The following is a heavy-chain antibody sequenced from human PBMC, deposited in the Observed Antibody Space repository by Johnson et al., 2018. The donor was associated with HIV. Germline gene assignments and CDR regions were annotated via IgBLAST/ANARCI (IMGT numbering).Heavy chain of an antibody. Sequence: VQLVESGGGLVQPGGSLRLSCAASGFTFSSYGMHWVRQAPGKGLEWVSVIYSGGSTYYADSVKGRFSISRDNSKNTVYLQMHSLRPEDTAVYYCATIWPGNFAFDIWGQGTMVTVSS. V-gene: IGHV3-66*02. CDR1: GFTFSSYG. CDR2: IYSGGST. D-gene: IGHD2-2*02. J-gene: IGHJ3*02. CDR3: ATIWPGNFAFDI.